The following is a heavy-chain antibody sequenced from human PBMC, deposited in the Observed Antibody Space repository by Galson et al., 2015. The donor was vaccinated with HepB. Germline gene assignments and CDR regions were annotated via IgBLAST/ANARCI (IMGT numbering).Heavy chain of an antibody. D-gene: IGHD5-12*01. Sequence: SVKVSCKASGGTFSSDAISWVRQAPGQGLEWMGRLIPIIGIPNYAQKFQDRVTVTADKSTSTIYMKLDSLRAEDTGVYYCARNLATAGLNYYYGMDVWGQGTTVTVSS. CDR2: LIPIIGIP. J-gene: IGHJ6*02. CDR1: GGTFSSDA. CDR3: ARNLATAGLNYYYGMDV. V-gene: IGHV1-69*04.